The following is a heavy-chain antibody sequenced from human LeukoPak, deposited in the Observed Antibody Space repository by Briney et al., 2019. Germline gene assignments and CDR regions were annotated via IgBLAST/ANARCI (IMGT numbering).Heavy chain of an antibody. Sequence: SVKVSCTASGFTFTSSAMQWVRPARGQRLEWIGWIVVGSGNTNYAQKFQERVTITRDMSTSTAYMELSSLRSEDTAVYYCAADGKDTATFDYWGQGTLVTVSS. CDR3: AADGKDTATFDY. D-gene: IGHD5-18*01. V-gene: IGHV1-58*02. CDR2: IVVGSGNT. J-gene: IGHJ4*02. CDR1: GFTFTSSA.